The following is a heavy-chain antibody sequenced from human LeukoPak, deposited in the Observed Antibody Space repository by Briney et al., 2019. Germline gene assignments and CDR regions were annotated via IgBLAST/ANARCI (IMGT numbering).Heavy chain of an antibody. V-gene: IGHV4-39*02. J-gene: IGHJ5*02. Sequence: SETLSLTCNVSGVSIRGSNYYWGLIRQPPGKGLQWLGSIHYSGTTYYNPSLKSRVTISVDTSKNHFSLQLSSVSAADTAVYYCARTSSGPNWFDPWGQGTLVTVSS. CDR1: GVSIRGSNYY. D-gene: IGHD3-22*01. CDR2: IHYSGTT. CDR3: ARTSSGPNWFDP.